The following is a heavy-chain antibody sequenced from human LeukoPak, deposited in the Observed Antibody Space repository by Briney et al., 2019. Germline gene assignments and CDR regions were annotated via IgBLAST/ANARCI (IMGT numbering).Heavy chain of an antibody. CDR1: GFTVSSNY. J-gene: IGHJ6*02. CDR3: ARDDYGDYPYGMDV. D-gene: IGHD4-17*01. Sequence: GGSLRLSCAASGFTVSSNYMSWVRQAPGKGLEWVSVIYSGGSTYYADSVKGRFTISRDNSKNTLYLQMNSLRAEDMAVYYCARDDYGDYPYGMDVWGQGTTVTVSS. V-gene: IGHV3-66*02. CDR2: IYSGGST.